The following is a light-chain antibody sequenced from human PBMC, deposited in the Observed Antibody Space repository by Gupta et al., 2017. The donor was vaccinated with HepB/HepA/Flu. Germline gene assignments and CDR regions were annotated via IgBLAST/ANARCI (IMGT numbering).Light chain of an antibody. CDR3: TSYTSSSISWV. CDR2: DVS. J-gene: IGLJ3*02. Sequence: QSALTQPASVSGSPGQSITISCTGTSSDIGSYNYVSWYQQHPGKAPKLMISDVSNRPSGVSNRFSGSKSGNPASLTISGLQAEDEADYYCTSYTSSSISWVFGGGTKLTVL. V-gene: IGLV2-14*01. CDR1: SSDIGSYNY.